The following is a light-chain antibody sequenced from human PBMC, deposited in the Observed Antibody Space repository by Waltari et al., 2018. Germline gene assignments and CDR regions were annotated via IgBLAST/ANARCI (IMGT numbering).Light chain of an antibody. CDR1: GSDVGGYDY. V-gene: IGLV2-14*01. J-gene: IGLJ2*01. Sequence: QSALTQPASVSGSPGQAIIISCTGTGSDVGGYDYVSWYQQYPGKATRLIIYDVYNRPSGVSTRFSGSKADNTASLTISGLQAEDESVYYCSSYTSSGVVFGGGTKLTVL. CDR3: SSYTSSGVV. CDR2: DVY.